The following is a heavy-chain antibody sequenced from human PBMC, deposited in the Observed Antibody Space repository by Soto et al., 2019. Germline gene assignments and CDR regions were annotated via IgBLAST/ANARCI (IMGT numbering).Heavy chain of an antibody. CDR2: FDPEDGET. V-gene: IGHV1-24*01. CDR3: ARWFGEFDAFDI. Sequence: GASVKVSCKVSGYTLTELSMHLVRQAPGKGLEWMGGFDPEDGETIYAQKFQGRVTMTEDTSPDTAYMELSSLRSEDTAVYYCARWFGEFDAFDIWGQGTMVTVSS. CDR1: GYTLTELS. D-gene: IGHD3-10*01. J-gene: IGHJ3*02.